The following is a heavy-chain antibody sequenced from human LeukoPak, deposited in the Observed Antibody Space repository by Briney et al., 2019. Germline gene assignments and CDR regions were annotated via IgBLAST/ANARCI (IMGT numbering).Heavy chain of an antibody. V-gene: IGHV1-2*02. Sequence: ASVKVSCKASGYTFTGYYMHWVRQAHGQGLEWMGWINPDTGGTNYAQNFQGRVTMTRDTSISTAYMELSTLRSDDTAVYYCAREGVVKGTDVWGQGTTVTVSS. CDR3: AREGVVKGTDV. J-gene: IGHJ6*02. CDR1: GYTFTGYY. CDR2: INPDTGGT.